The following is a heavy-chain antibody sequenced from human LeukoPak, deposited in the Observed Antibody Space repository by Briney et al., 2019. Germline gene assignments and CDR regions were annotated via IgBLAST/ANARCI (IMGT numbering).Heavy chain of an antibody. CDR2: IYSGGST. Sequence: GGSLRLSCAASGFTFSNAWMSWVRQAPGKGLEWVSVIYSGGSTNYADSVKGRFTISRDNAKNSLYLQMNSLRAEDTAVYYCARKGYSSSWYEGYYYYMDVWGRGTTVTISS. D-gene: IGHD6-13*01. V-gene: IGHV3-66*01. CDR1: GFTFSNAW. CDR3: ARKGYSSSWYEGYYYYMDV. J-gene: IGHJ6*03.